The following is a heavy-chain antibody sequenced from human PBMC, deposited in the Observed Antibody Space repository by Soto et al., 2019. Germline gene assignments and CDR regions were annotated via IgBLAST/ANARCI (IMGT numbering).Heavy chain of an antibody. CDR3: ARDIVDYVNSKDAFDI. Sequence: ASVKVSCKASGYTFTIYYRHWVRQAPGQGLEWMGIINPSGGSTSYAQKFQGRVTMTRDTSTSTVYMELSSLRSEDTAVYYCARDIVDYVNSKDAFDIWGQGTMLTVSS. CDR1: GYTFTIYY. CDR2: INPSGGST. D-gene: IGHD4-17*01. J-gene: IGHJ3*02. V-gene: IGHV1-46*03.